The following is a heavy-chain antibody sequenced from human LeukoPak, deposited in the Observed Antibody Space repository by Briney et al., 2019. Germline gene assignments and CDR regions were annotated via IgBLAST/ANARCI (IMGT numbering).Heavy chain of an antibody. J-gene: IGHJ4*02. CDR2: INPNSGGT. CDR1: GYTFTGYY. Sequence: GASVKVSCKASGYTFTGYYMHWVRQAPGQGLEWMGWINPNSGGTNYAQKFQGRVTMTRDTSISTAYMELSRLRSDDTAVYYCARTHGSGTVREWVDYWGQGTLVTVSS. CDR3: ARTHGSGTVREWVDY. D-gene: IGHD3-10*01. V-gene: IGHV1-2*02.